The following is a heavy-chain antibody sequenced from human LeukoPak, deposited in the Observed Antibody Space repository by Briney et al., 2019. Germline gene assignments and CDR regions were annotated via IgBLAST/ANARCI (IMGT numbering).Heavy chain of an antibody. CDR3: ARDRTPGD. Sequence: GVSLRLSCAASGFTFSNYSMSWVRQAPGKGLEWVANIKQDGSEKYYVDSVKGRFTISRDNAKNSLYLQMNSLRAEDTAVYYCARDRTPGDWGQGTLVTVSS. CDR1: GFTFSNYS. D-gene: IGHD1/OR15-1a*01. V-gene: IGHV3-7*01. CDR2: IKQDGSEK. J-gene: IGHJ4*02.